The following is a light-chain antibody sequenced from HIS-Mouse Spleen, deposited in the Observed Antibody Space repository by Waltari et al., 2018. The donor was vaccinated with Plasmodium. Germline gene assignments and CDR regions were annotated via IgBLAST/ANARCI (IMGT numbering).Light chain of an antibody. CDR2: DVS. CDR3: CSYAGSYTYV. V-gene: IGLV2-11*01. CDR1: SSDVGGYNY. J-gene: IGLJ1*01. Sequence: QSALTQPRSVSGSPGQSVTISCTGTSSDVGGYNYVSWYQQHQGKAPKPMIYDVSKRPPGVPDRFAGSKSGNTASLTISGLQAEDEADYYCCSYAGSYTYVFGTGTKVTVL.